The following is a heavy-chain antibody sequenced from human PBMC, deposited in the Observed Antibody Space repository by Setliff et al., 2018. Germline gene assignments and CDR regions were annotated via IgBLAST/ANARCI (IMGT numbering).Heavy chain of an antibody. Sequence: ASVKVSCKASGYTFTTHGISWVRQAPGQGLEWMGGTIPLFGTTSYAQKFQGRVTIITDESTSTAYMEVSSLRSEDTAVYYCAREGVDTRSSTDYRYYMDVWGKGTTVTVSS. J-gene: IGHJ6*03. D-gene: IGHD5-18*01. V-gene: IGHV1-69*05. CDR3: AREGVDTRSSTDYRYYMDV. CDR1: GYTFTTHG. CDR2: TIPLFGTT.